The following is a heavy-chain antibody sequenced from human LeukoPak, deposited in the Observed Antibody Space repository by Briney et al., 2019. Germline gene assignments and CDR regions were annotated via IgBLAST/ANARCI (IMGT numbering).Heavy chain of an antibody. CDR1: GFTFSSYA. V-gene: IGHV3-30*04. CDR2: VSYDGSNK. CDR3: ARGGGYCSGGSCYFRDAFDI. D-gene: IGHD2-15*01. Sequence: GGSLRLSCAASGFTFSSYAMHWVRQAPGKRLEWVAVVSYDGSNKYYADSVKGRFTISRDNSKNTLYLQMNSLRAEDTAVYFCARGGGYCSGGSCYFRDAFDIWGQGTMVTVSS. J-gene: IGHJ3*02.